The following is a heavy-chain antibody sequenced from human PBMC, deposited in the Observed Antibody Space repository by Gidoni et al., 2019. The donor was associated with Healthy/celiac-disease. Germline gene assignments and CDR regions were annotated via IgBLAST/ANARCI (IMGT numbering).Heavy chain of an antibody. D-gene: IGHD3-16*02. V-gene: IGHV4-59*01. CDR1: GGSISSYY. CDR3: ARALAYYDYVWGSYRANWFDP. CDR2: IYYSGST. J-gene: IGHJ5*02. Sequence: QVQLQESGPGLVKPSETLSLTCTVSGGSISSYYWSWIRQPPGKGLEWIGYIYYSGSTNYNPSLKSRVTISVDTSKNQFSLKLSSVTAADTAVYYCARALAYYDYVWGSYRANWFDPWGQGTLVTVSS.